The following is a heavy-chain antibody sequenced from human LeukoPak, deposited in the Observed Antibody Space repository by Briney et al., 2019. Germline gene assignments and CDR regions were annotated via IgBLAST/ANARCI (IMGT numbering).Heavy chain of an antibody. CDR3: AKELAALAARGWFDP. CDR1: GFTFGSYA. Sequence: PGGSLRLSCAASGFTFGSYAMGWVRQAPGKGLEGVSAISGSGGSTYYADSVKGRFTISRDNSKNTLYLQMNSLRAEDTAVYYCAKELAALAARGWFDPWGQGTLVTVSS. D-gene: IGHD6-6*01. J-gene: IGHJ5*02. V-gene: IGHV3-23*01. CDR2: ISGSGGST.